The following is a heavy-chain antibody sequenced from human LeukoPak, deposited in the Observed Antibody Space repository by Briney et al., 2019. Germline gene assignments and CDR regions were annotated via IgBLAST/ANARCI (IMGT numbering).Heavy chain of an antibody. CDR3: ATAGDYSDTNRYYGGFFES. CDR1: GFTFSTSA. Sequence: GRSLRLSCAASGFTFSTSALHWVRQAPGKGLEWVAVISNDGTYKFYAGSVKGRFTISKDNSKKTLYLQMDSLSPKDTAVYYCATAGDYSDTNRYYGGFFESWGQGTLVTVSP. J-gene: IGHJ4*02. V-gene: IGHV3-30*01. D-gene: IGHD3-22*01. CDR2: ISNDGTYK.